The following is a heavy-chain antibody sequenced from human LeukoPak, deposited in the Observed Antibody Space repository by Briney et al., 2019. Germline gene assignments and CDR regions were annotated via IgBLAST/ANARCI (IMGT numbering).Heavy chain of an antibody. V-gene: IGHV3-7*01. CDR3: ARDEQYYDILTGYYEGPNYYGMDV. J-gene: IGHJ6*02. CDR1: GFTFSSYW. D-gene: IGHD3-9*01. CDR2: IKQDGSEK. Sequence: GGSLRLSCAASGFTFSSYWMSWVRQAPGKGLEGVANIKQDGSEKYYVDSVKGRFTISRDNAKNSLYLQMNSLRAEDTAVYYCARDEQYYDILTGYYEGPNYYGMDVWGQRTTVTVSS.